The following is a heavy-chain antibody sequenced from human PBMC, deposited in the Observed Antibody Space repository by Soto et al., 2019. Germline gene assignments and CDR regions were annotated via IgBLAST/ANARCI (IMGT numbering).Heavy chain of an antibody. V-gene: IGHV4-38-2*02. CDR1: GFAISRGYY. CDR3: AREKVGTTFFDN. Sequence: SETLSLTCNVSGFAISRGYYWSWVRQPPGKGLEWIGSIYPSISSYHNPSLETRLTLSIDSSKNQFTLTLASVTAADTALYYCAREKVGTTFFDNWGPRIQVTVSS. CDR2: IYPSISS. D-gene: IGHD1-1*01. J-gene: IGHJ4*02.